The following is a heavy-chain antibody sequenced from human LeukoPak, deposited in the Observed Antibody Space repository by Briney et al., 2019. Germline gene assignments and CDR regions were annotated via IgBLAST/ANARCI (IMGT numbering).Heavy chain of an antibody. D-gene: IGHD2-2*01. J-gene: IGHJ4*02. CDR3: ARDSVNCSTTSCSDYLDY. CDR2: IYHSGST. CDR1: GGSISNYY. Sequence: SGTLSLTCSVSGGSISNYYWNWIRQTPGKGLEWIGYIYHSGSTYYNPSLKSRVTISLDTSKKQFSLKLSSVTAADTAVYFCARDSVNCSTTSCSDYLDYWGQGTLVTVSS. V-gene: IGHV4-59*01.